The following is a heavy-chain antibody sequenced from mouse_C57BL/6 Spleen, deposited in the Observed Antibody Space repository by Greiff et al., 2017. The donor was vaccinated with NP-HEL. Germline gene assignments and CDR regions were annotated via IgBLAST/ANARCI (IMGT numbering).Heavy chain of an antibody. CDR1: GYTFTSYW. J-gene: IGHJ1*03. D-gene: IGHD2-3*01. CDR3: ATDGSPRLDFDV. Sequence: VQLQQPGTELVKPGASVKLSCKASGYTFTSYWMHWVKQRPGLGLEWIGNINPSNGGTNYNEKFKSKATLTVDKSSSTAYMQLSSLTSEDSAVYYCATDGSPRLDFDVWGTGTTVTVSS. CDR2: INPSNGGT. V-gene: IGHV1-53*01.